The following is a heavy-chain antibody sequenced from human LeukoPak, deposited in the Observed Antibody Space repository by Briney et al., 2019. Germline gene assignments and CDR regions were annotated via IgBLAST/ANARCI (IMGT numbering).Heavy chain of an antibody. CDR2: INSDGSTT. J-gene: IGHJ4*02. CDR3: ATGNYNRPFDY. V-gene: IGHV3-74*01. Sequence: GGSLRLSCAASGFTFSSYWMHWVRQTPGKGLVWVSRINSDGSTTTYADSVRGRFTISRDNTKNTLYLQLNSLRAEDTAVYYCATGNYNRPFDYWGQGTLVTVSS. D-gene: IGHD1-7*01. CDR1: GFTFSSYW.